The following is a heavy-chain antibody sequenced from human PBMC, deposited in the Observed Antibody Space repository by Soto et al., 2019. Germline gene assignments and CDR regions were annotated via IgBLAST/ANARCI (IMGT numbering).Heavy chain of an antibody. CDR1: GGSISSGGYS. V-gene: IGHV4-30-2*01. CDR3: ARAHYDILTGYSNWFDP. Sequence: SETLSLTCAVSGGSISSGGYSWSWIRQPPGKGLEWIGYIYHSGSTYYNPSLKSRVTISVDRSKNQFSLKLSSVTAADTAVYYCARAHYDILTGYSNWFDPWGQGTLVTVSS. D-gene: IGHD3-9*01. J-gene: IGHJ5*02. CDR2: IYHSGST.